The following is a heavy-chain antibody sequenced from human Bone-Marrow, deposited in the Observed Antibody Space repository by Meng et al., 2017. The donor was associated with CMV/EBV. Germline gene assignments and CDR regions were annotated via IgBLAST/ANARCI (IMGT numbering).Heavy chain of an antibody. Sequence: SGGSISPHSWNWIRQPAGKGLEWIGRIYTSGNINYNPSLKSRVTMSLSTSKNQFSLKLNSVTAADTAMYYCATGLPTYYGDPRFDLWGRGTLVTVSS. CDR3: ATGLPTYYGDPRFDL. CDR2: IYTSGNI. J-gene: IGHJ5*02. CDR1: GGSISPHS. V-gene: IGHV4-4*07. D-gene: IGHD4-17*01.